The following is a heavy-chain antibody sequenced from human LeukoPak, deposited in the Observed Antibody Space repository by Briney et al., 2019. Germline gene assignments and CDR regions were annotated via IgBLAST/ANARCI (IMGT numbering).Heavy chain of an antibody. Sequence: PGGSLRLSCAASGLTVTSNYMSWVRQAPGKGLEYVSVIYIDGTTYYAESVKGRFTISRDNSKITLYLQMNSLRVEDTAVYYCARSAAAEDYWGQGTLVTVSS. J-gene: IGHJ4*02. CDR2: IYIDGTT. V-gene: IGHV3-53*01. CDR3: ARSAAAEDY. D-gene: IGHD6-13*01. CDR1: GLTVTSNY.